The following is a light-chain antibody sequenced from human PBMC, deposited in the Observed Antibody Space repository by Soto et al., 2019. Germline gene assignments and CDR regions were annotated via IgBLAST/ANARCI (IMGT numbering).Light chain of an antibody. CDR3: CSSAPESTYV. V-gene: IGLV2-23*01. CDR1: SYDVGAYNS. CDR2: KGT. J-gene: IGLJ1*01. Sequence: QSALAQSASVSGSPGQSITISCTWTSYDVGAYNSVSWYQQLPHKAPQVILYKGTQRPSGVSSRFSGSTSGNAASLTISGLQADDEADYFCCSSAPESTYVFGTGTKVTVL.